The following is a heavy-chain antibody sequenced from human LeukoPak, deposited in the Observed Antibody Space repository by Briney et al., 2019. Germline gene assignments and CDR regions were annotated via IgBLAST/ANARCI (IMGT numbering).Heavy chain of an antibody. CDR2: ISDDGGST. J-gene: IGHJ3*02. D-gene: IGHD3-3*01. CDR1: GFTFSSYS. Sequence: GGSLRLSCAASGFTFSSYSMNWVRQAPGKGLEWVSAISDDGGSTYYADSVKGRFTISRDNSKNTLYLQMNSLRAEDTAVYYCAKVLVMIFGVVRYDAFDIWGQGTMVTVSS. CDR3: AKVLVMIFGVVRYDAFDI. V-gene: IGHV3-23*01.